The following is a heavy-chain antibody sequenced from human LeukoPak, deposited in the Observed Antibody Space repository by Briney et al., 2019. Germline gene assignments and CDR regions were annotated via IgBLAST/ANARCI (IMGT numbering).Heavy chain of an antibody. CDR2: ISGDGTST. V-gene: IGHV3-43*02. J-gene: IGHJ4*02. CDR3: ARGIAAAGPAFDY. CDR1: GFTFVDYA. Sequence: PGGSLRLSCAASGFTFVDYAMHWVRQAPGKGLQWVSLISGDGTSTYYADSVKGRVTISRDNSKNSLFLQMNSLRTEDTALYYCARGIAAAGPAFDYWGQGTLVTVSS. D-gene: IGHD6-13*01.